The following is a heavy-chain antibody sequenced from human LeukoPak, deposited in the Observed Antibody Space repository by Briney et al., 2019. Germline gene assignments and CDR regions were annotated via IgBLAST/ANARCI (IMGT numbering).Heavy chain of an antibody. CDR1: GYTFTSYY. CDR3: AGYSSWAYYFDY. Sequence: ASVKVSCKASGYTFTSYYMHWVRQAPGQGLEGMGIINPSGGSTSYAQKFQGRVTMTRDMSTSTVYMELSSLRSEDTAVYYCAGYSSWAYYFDYWGQGTLVTVSS. D-gene: IGHD6-13*01. V-gene: IGHV1-46*01. J-gene: IGHJ4*02. CDR2: INPSGGST.